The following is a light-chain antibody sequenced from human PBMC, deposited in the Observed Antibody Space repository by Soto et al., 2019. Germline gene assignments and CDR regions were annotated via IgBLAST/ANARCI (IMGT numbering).Light chain of an antibody. CDR1: QIVSSSY. CDR3: HQYGSSPLT. J-gene: IGKJ4*01. Sequence: EIVLTQSPGTLSLSPGERATLSCRASQIVSSSYLAWYQQKPGQAPRLLIYSASTRATGIPDRFSGSGSGTDFTVTISRLEPEDSAVYYCHQYGSSPLTFGGGTKVDIK. CDR2: SAS. V-gene: IGKV3-20*01.